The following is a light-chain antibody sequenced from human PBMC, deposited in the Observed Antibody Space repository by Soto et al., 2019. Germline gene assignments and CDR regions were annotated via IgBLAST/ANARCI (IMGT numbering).Light chain of an antibody. J-gene: IGKJ1*01. V-gene: IGKV1-5*03. CDR3: QQYNSFPT. CDR2: KAS. CDR1: QSISSW. Sequence: DIQMTQSPSTLSASVGDRVTITCRASQSISSWLAWYQQKPGKAPKLLTYKASSLESGVPSRFSGSGSGTEFTLTISSLQPDDFATYYCQQYNSFPTFGQGTKVEIK.